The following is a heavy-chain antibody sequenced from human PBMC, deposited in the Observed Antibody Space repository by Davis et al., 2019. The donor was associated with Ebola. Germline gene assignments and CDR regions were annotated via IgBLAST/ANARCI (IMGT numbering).Heavy chain of an antibody. CDR3: ASRYCSSTSCSKNPFDY. V-gene: IGHV1-2*02. D-gene: IGHD2-2*01. J-gene: IGHJ4*02. CDR1: GYTFTGYY. CDR2: INPNSGGT. Sequence: ASVKVSCKASGYTFTGYYMHWVRQAPGQGLEWMGWINPNSGGTNYAQKFQGRVTMTRDTSISTAYMELGSLRSEDTAVYYCASRYCSSTSCSKNPFDYWGQGTLVTVSS.